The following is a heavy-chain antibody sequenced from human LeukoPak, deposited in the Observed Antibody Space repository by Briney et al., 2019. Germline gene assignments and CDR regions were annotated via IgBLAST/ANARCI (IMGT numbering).Heavy chain of an antibody. V-gene: IGHV3-23*01. CDR3: ATSGSYYTDYFDY. Sequence: PGGSLRLSCAASGFTFSSYAMSWVRQAPGKGLEWVSAISGSGGSTYYADSVKGRFTISRDNSKNTLYLQMNSLRAEDTAVYYCATSGSYYTDYFDYWGQGTLVTVSS. D-gene: IGHD1-26*01. CDR1: GFTFSSYA. J-gene: IGHJ4*02. CDR2: ISGSGGST.